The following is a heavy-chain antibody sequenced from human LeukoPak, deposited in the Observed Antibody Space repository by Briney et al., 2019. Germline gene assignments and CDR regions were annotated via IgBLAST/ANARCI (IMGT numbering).Heavy chain of an antibody. D-gene: IGHD4-17*01. V-gene: IGHV3-23*01. CDR2: ISTNTAST. J-gene: IGHJ4*02. CDR3: AKDDSTVTTYY. CDR1: GFTFRNYG. Sequence: GGSLRLSCAGSGFTFRNYGMSWVRQAPGKGLEWVSHISTNTASTYYADSVKGRFTISRDNSKNTLYMQMNSLRAEDTAVYYCAKDDSTVTTYYWGQGTLVTVSS.